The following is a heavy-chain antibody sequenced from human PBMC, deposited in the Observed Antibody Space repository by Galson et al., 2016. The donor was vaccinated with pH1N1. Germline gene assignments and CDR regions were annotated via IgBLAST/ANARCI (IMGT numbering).Heavy chain of an antibody. CDR1: GDSISSIYF. D-gene: IGHD3-3*02. CDR3: VRIRFNSIDS. V-gene: IGHV4-38-2*02. J-gene: IGHJ4*02. Sequence: SETLSLTCTVSGDSISSIYFWGWIRQPPGKGPEWLGTVWYSGNTYYNPSLQSRVTMSMHTSTNQFSLHLSSVTAADMAMYYCVRIRFNSIDSWGQGTLVTVSS. CDR2: VWYSGNT.